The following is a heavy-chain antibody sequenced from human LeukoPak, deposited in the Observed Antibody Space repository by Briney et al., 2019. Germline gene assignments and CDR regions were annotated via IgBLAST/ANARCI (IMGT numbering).Heavy chain of an antibody. D-gene: IGHD6-6*01. CDR1: GGSSSGYY. Sequence: SETLSLTCAVYGGSSSGYYWSRIRQPPGKGLEWIGEINHSVSTNYNPSLKSRVTISVDTSKNQFSLKLSSVTAADTAVYYCARGRQVPRSARPYYYYGMDVWGQGTTVTASS. CDR2: INHSVST. J-gene: IGHJ6*02. V-gene: IGHV4-34*01. CDR3: ARGRQVPRSARPYYYYGMDV.